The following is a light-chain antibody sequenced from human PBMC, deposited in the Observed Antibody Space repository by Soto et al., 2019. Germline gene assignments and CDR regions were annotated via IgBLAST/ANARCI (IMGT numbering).Light chain of an antibody. CDR2: DAS. Sequence: EVVLTQSPATLSLSPGERATLSCRARQSIGSHLAWYQQQPGQAPRLLIHDASIRATGIPARFSGSGSGTDFTLTITRLEPEDFAVYYCHQRSNWPRITFGQGTRLEIK. J-gene: IGKJ5*01. V-gene: IGKV3-11*01. CDR3: HQRSNWPRIT. CDR1: QSIGSH.